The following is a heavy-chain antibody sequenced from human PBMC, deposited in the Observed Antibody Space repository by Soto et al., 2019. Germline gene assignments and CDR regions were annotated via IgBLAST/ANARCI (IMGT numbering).Heavy chain of an antibody. Sequence: QVQLVQPGAEVKKPGASVKFSCKASGYIFTNFYIHWVRQAPGQGLEWIGIINPNGGSTNYAQNFQGRVTMTRDTSTSTVYMDLSSRRSEDTAVYYCTSGLASGDYWGQGTLITVSS. V-gene: IGHV1-46*03. CDR1: GYIFTNFY. D-gene: IGHD6-6*01. J-gene: IGHJ4*02. CDR3: TSGLASGDY. CDR2: INPNGGST.